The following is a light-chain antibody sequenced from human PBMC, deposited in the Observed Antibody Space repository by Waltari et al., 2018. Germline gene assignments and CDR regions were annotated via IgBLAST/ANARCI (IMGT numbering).Light chain of an antibody. CDR1: QSISRY. CDR2: AAS. Sequence: IVLTQSPGPLSLSPGERATLSCRASQSISRYLAGYQQKPGQAPRLLIYAASSRATGIPDRFSGSGSGTDFSLTISRLEPEDFAVYFCQNHERLPAVFGQGTKVEIK. J-gene: IGKJ1*01. V-gene: IGKV3-20*01. CDR3: QNHERLPAV.